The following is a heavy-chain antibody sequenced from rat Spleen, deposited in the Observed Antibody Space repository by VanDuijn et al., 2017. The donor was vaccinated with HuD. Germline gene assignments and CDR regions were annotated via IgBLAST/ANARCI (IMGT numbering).Heavy chain of an antibody. J-gene: IGHJ2*01. CDR2: IWGNGNT. CDR3: ASPYYYDGYYRDY. CDR1: GFSLSSYG. D-gene: IGHD1-12*03. Sequence: QVQLKESGPGLVQPSQTLSLTCTVSGFSLSSYGVIWVRQPPGKGLEWMGVIWGNGNTNYTSALKSRLSISRDTSKSQVFLKMNNLQTEDTAMYFCASPYYYDGYYRDYWGQGVMVTVSS. V-gene: IGHV2S61*01.